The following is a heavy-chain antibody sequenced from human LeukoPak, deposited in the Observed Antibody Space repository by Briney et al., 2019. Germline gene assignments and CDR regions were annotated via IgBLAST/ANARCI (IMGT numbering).Heavy chain of an antibody. J-gene: IGHJ4*02. CDR2: ISGGGDRT. CDR3: ARAHSGSYLGVY. CDR1: GFIFSNYG. D-gene: IGHD1-26*01. V-gene: IGHV3-23*01. Sequence: GGSLRLSCATSGFIFSNYGMNWVRQAPGKGLEWVSGISGGGDRTHYGDSVKGRFTVSRDNSKNTLYLQMDGLRAEDTAVYYCARAHSGSYLGVYWGQGTLVTVSS.